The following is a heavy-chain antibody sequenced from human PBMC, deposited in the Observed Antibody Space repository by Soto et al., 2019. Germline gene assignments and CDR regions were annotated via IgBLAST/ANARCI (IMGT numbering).Heavy chain of an antibody. Sequence: PSETLSLTCTVSVGSISSSSYYWGWIRQPPGKGLEWIGSIYYSGSTYYNPSLKSRVTISVDTSKNQFSLKLSSVTAADTAVYYCASLDYGDNHYFDYWGQGTLVTVSS. CDR3: ASLDYGDNHYFDY. CDR1: VGSISSSSYY. CDR2: IYYSGST. J-gene: IGHJ4*02. D-gene: IGHD4-17*01. V-gene: IGHV4-39*01.